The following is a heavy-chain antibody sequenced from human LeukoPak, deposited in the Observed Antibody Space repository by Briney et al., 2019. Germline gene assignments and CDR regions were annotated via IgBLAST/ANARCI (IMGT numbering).Heavy chain of an antibody. J-gene: IGHJ4*02. Sequence: GGSLRLSCAASGFTFSSYAMHWARQAPGKGLEYVSAISSNGGSTYYANSVKGRFTISRDNSKNTLYLQMGSLRAEDMAVYYCASGSMTGYWYWCQGTLVTVSS. D-gene: IGHD3-9*01. V-gene: IGHV3-64*01. CDR2: ISSNGGST. CDR1: GFTFSSYA. CDR3: ASGSMTGYWY.